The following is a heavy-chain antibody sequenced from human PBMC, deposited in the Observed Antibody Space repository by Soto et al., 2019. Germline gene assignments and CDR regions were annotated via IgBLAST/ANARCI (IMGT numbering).Heavy chain of an antibody. CDR3: ARARPSFRAFDI. J-gene: IGHJ3*02. Sequence: SETLSLTCTVSGGSISSGGYYWSWIRQHPGKGLEWIGYIYYSGSTYSNPSLKSRVTIPVDTSKSQFSLKLSSVTAADTAVYYCARARPSFRAFDIWGQGTMVTVSS. CDR1: GGSISSGGYY. V-gene: IGHV4-31*03. CDR2: IYYSGST.